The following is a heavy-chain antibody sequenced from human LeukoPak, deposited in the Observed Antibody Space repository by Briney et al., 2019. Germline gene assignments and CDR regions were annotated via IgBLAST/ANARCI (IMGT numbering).Heavy chain of an antibody. CDR3: ARDLYGSGSYPDY. CDR1: GGSISSSNW. J-gene: IGHJ4*02. V-gene: IGHV4-4*02. D-gene: IGHD3-10*01. Sequence: SGTLSLTCAVSGGSISSSNWWSWVRQPPGKGLEWIGEIYHSGSTNYNPSLKSRVTISVDKSKNQFSLKLSSVTAADTAVYYCARDLYGSGSYPDYWGQGTLVTVSS. CDR2: IYHSGST.